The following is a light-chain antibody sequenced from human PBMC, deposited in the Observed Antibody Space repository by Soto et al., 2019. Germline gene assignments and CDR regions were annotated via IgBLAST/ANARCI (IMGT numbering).Light chain of an antibody. CDR2: TNN. Sequence: QSVLTQPPSASETPGQRVTISCSGSSSNIGSNTVNWYQQLPGTAPKLLIYTNNHRPSGVPDRFSGSKSGTSASLAISGLQSEDEADYYCASWDDSLNGVVFGGGTKLT. CDR1: SSNIGSNT. J-gene: IGLJ3*02. CDR3: ASWDDSLNGVV. V-gene: IGLV1-44*01.